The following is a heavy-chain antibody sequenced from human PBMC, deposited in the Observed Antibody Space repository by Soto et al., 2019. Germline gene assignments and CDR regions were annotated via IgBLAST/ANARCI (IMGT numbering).Heavy chain of an antibody. J-gene: IGHJ5*02. CDR3: ARGDDSNDGCWFDP. CDR2: ISGRGGRT. CDR1: GFTFSSYA. Sequence: GGSLRLSCAASGFTFSSYAMSWVRQAPGKGLKWVSAISGRGGRTYYADSVKGRFTISRDNSKNTMYLQMNSLRAEDTAVYYCARGDDSNDGCWFDPWGQGTLVTVSS. D-gene: IGHD1-1*01. V-gene: IGHV3-23*01.